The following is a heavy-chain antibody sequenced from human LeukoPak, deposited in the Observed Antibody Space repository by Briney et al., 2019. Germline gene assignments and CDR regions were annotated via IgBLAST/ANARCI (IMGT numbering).Heavy chain of an antibody. Sequence: PSETLSLTCTVSGGSISSYYWSWIRQPPGKGLEWIGYIYYSGSPNYNPSLKSRVTISVDTSKNQFSLKLSSVTAADTAVYYCARGMEFDAFDIWGQGTMVTVSS. CDR3: ARGMEFDAFDI. CDR1: GGSISSYY. CDR2: IYYSGSP. D-gene: IGHD3-10*01. V-gene: IGHV4-59*01. J-gene: IGHJ3*02.